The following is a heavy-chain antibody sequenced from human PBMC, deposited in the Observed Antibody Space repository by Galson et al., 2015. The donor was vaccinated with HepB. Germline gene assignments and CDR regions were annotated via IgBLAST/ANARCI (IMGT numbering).Heavy chain of an antibody. CDR2: ISDSGIST. CDR1: GFTFSSYA. D-gene: IGHD2-21*02. CDR3: ARSSTLTDQCYGADCYEFDY. J-gene: IGHJ4*02. V-gene: IGHV3-23*01. Sequence: SLRLSCAASGFTFSSYAMSWVRQAPGKGLEWVSSISDSGISTYYADSVKGRFTISRDNSKNTLYLQMNSLRPEDTAVYYCARSSTLTDQCYGADCYEFDYWGQGTLVTVSS.